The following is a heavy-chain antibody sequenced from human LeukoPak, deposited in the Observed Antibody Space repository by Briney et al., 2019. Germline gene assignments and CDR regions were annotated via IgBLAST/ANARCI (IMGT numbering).Heavy chain of an antibody. Sequence: GGSLRLSCAASGFTFNFYWMSWVRQAPGKGLEWVASIKEDGSEIHYLDSVRGRFTISRDNAKNSLYLEGNSLRGDDTAVYFCARDKTAAGFFLYHYGMDAWGQGTTVSVSS. CDR2: IKEDGSEI. D-gene: IGHD2-21*02. CDR1: GFTFNFYW. CDR3: ARDKTAAGFFLYHYGMDA. J-gene: IGHJ6*02. V-gene: IGHV3-7*01.